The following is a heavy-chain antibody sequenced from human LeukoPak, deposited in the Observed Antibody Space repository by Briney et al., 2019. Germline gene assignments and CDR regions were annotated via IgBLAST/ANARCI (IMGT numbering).Heavy chain of an antibody. CDR1: GFTFSSYA. D-gene: IGHD6-19*01. CDR2: ISYDGSNK. CDR3: ARDRMDSSGWFDY. J-gene: IGHJ5*01. Sequence: GRSLRLSCAASGFTFSSYAMHWVRQAPGKGLEWVAVISYDGSNKYYADSVKGRFTISRDNSKNTLYLQMNSLRAEDTAVYYCARDRMDSSGWFDYWGQEPWSPSPQ. V-gene: IGHV3-30-3*01.